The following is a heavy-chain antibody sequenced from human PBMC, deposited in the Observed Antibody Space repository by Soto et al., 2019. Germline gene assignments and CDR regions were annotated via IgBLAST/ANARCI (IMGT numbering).Heavy chain of an antibody. J-gene: IGHJ5*02. CDR1: GGTFRDYY. D-gene: IGHD6-13*01. Sequence: SQPKSLTCAVEGGTFRDYYWRWIRQPPGKGLEWIGEINHSGSTNYNPSLKSRVTISVDTSKNQFSLKLSSVTAADTAVYYCARKKARIAAACWFDPWGQGTLVTVSS. V-gene: IGHV4-34*01. CDR2: INHSGST. CDR3: ARKKARIAAACWFDP.